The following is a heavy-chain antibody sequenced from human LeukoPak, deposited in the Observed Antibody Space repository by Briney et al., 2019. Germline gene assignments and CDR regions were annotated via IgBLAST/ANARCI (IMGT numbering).Heavy chain of an antibody. CDR1: GFTFSDHA. CDR2: VGIAADT. Sequence: GGSLRLSCAASGFTFSDHAMHWVRQAPGKGLEWVSAVGIAADTFYPGSVKGRFTISRENAKNSLYLQMNSLRAEDTAVYYCARGAYYYEDWGQGTLVTVSS. J-gene: IGHJ4*02. D-gene: IGHD3-22*01. V-gene: IGHV3-13*01. CDR3: ARGAYYYED.